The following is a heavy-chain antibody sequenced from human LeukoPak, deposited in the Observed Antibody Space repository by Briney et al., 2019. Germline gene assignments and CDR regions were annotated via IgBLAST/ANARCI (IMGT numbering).Heavy chain of an antibody. CDR2: INPNSGGT. CDR3: ARDLSGSYPDYYYYYMDV. J-gene: IGHJ6*03. Sequence: APVKVSCKASGYTFTGYYMHWVRQAPGQGLEWMGWINPNSGGTNYAQKFQGRVTMTRDTSISTAYMELSRLRSDDTAVYYCARDLSGSYPDYYYYYMDVWGKGTTVTVSS. D-gene: IGHD1-26*01. V-gene: IGHV1-2*02. CDR1: GYTFTGYY.